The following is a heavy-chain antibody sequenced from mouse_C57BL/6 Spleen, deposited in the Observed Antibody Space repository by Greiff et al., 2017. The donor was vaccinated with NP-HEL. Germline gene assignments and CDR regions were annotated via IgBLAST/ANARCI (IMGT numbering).Heavy chain of an antibody. J-gene: IGHJ3*01. Sequence: VKLQQAGAELVRPGASVKLSCTASGFNIKDDYMHWVKQRPEQGLEWIGWIDPENGDTEYASKFQGKATITADTSSNTAYLQLSSLTSEDTAVYYCTITRGFAYWGQRTLVTVSA. V-gene: IGHV14-4*01. CDR1: GFNIKDDY. CDR2: IDPENGDT. CDR3: TITRGFAY.